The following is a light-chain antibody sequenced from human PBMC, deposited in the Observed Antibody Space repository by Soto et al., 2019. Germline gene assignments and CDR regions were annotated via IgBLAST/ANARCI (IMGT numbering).Light chain of an antibody. CDR1: SSNIGAGYD. V-gene: IGLV1-40*01. J-gene: IGLJ1*01. CDR2: ANN. Sequence: QSVLTQPPSVSGAPGQRVTISCSGSSSNIGAGYDVHWYQQLPGTAPKLLISANNIRPSGVPDRFSGSKSGTSASLAITGLQAEDEADYCCAAWDDSLNEYVFGDGTKVTVL. CDR3: AAWDDSLNEYV.